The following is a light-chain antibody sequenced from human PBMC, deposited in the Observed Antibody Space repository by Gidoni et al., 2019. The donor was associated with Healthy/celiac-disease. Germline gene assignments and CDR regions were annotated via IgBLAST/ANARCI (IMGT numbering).Light chain of an antibody. J-gene: IGKJ2*01. CDR3: QHYGSSPPYT. V-gene: IGKV3-20*01. CDR1: HSVSSRY. Sequence: EIVLTQSPGTLSLSQGERATLSCRASHSVSSRYLAWYQHKPGQATSLLIYGASSRATGIPDRFIGSGSGTDFTLTISRLEPEDFAVYYCQHYGSSPPYTFGQGTKLEIK. CDR2: GAS.